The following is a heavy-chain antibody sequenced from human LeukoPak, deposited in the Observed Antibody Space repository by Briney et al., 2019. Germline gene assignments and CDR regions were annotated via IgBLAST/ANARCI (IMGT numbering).Heavy chain of an antibody. CDR3: ASVGYCSSTSCYPDY. J-gene: IGHJ4*02. Sequence: SETLSLTCAVYGGSFSGYYWSWIRQPPGKGLEWIGEINHSGSTNYNPSLKSRVTISVDTSKNQFSLKLSSVTAADTAVYYCASVGYCSSTSCYPDYWGQGTLVTVSS. CDR1: GGSFSGYY. CDR2: INHSGST. D-gene: IGHD2-2*01. V-gene: IGHV4-34*01.